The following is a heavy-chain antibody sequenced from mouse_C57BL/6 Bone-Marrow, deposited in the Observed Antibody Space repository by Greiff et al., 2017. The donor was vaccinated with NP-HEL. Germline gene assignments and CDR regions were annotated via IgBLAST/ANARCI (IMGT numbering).Heavy chain of an antibody. CDR3: ARFRGTTVVDY. Sequence: VKLVESGAELVRPGSSVKLSCKASGYTFTSYWMDWVKQRPGQGLEWIGNIYPSDSETHYNQKFKYKATLTVDKSSSTAYMQLSSLTSEDSAVYYCARFRGTTVVDYWGQGTTLTVSS. CDR1: GYTFTSYW. D-gene: IGHD1-1*01. CDR2: IYPSDSET. V-gene: IGHV1-61*01. J-gene: IGHJ2*01.